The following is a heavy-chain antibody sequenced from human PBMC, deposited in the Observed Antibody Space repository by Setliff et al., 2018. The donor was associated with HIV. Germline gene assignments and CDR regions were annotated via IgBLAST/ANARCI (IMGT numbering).Heavy chain of an antibody. V-gene: IGHV4-61*01. Sequence: ETLSLTCTVSGGSISSGSYFWTWIRQPPGKGLEWIGYIYYSGSTKHNPSLKSRVTISLDTSKNQFSLKLTSVTAADTAVYYCARYSPRGYTLTGPYWGQGTLVTVSS. CDR2: IYYSGST. CDR1: GGSISSGSYF. D-gene: IGHD6-25*01. CDR3: ARYSPRGYTLTGPY. J-gene: IGHJ4*02.